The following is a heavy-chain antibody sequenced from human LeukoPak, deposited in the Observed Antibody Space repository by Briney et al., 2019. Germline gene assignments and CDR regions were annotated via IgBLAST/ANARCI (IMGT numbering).Heavy chain of an antibody. CDR2: ISSRGNII. V-gene: IGHV3-48*03. CDR1: GFTFSSYE. CDR3: AGQWLVPRSYYDMDV. D-gene: IGHD6-19*01. J-gene: IGHJ6*02. Sequence: PGGSLRLSCAASGFTFSSYEMNWVRQAPGKGLEWLSYISSRGNIIYYADSVKGRFTISRDNAKNSLYLQMNSLRAEDTAVYYCAGQWLVPRSYYDMDVWGQGTTVTVSS.